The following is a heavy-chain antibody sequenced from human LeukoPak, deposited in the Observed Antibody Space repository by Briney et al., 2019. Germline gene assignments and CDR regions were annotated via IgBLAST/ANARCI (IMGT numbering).Heavy chain of an antibody. CDR1: GITFSNYA. V-gene: IGHV3-23*01. J-gene: IGHJ4*02. D-gene: IGHD5-18*01. CDR3: AGRVTGYSSGYVY. Sequence: GGSLRLSCVASGITFSNYAVSWVRKAPEKGLDWVSVISGSAHKIRYADSVKGRFTISRDNSENIVYLQMNNLRAEDTAVYYCAGRVTGYSSGYVYWGQGTLVTVSS. CDR2: ISGSAHKI.